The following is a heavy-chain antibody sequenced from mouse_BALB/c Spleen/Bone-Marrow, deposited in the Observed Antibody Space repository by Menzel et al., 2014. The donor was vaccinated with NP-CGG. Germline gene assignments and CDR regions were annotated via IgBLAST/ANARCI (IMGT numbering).Heavy chain of an antibody. CDR3: TRDHYYYGSSYWYFVA. V-gene: IGHV1S81*02. CDR2: INPSNGGT. J-gene: IGHJ1*01. Sequence: VKLMESGAELVKPGASVKLSCKASGYTFTSYYMYWVKQRPGQGLEWIGGINPSNGGTNFNEKFKSKATLTVDKSSSTASMHLSGLTSEDFAFYYCTRDHYYYGSSYWYFVAWGAGTPFPVSS. CDR1: GYTFTSYY. D-gene: IGHD1-1*01.